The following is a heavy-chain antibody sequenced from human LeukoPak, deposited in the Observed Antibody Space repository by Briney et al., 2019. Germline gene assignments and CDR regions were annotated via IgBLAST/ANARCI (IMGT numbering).Heavy chain of an antibody. D-gene: IGHD2-2*01. CDR2: FDPEDGET. CDR3: ATDGTSSLLYGAFDI. CDR1: GYTLTELS. J-gene: IGHJ3*02. V-gene: IGHV1-24*01. Sequence: ASVKVSCKVSGYTLTELSMHWVRQAPGKGLEWMRGFDPEDGETIYAQKFQGRVTMTEDTSTDTAYMELSSLRSEDTAVYYCATDGTSSLLYGAFDIWGQGTMVTVSS.